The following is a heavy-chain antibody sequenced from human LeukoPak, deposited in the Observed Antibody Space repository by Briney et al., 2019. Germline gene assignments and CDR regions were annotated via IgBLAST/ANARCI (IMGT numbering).Heavy chain of an antibody. CDR1: GYTFTSYY. V-gene: IGHV1-46*03. CDR2: INPSGGST. J-gene: IGHJ4*02. Sequence: ASVKVSCKASGYTFTSYYMHWVRQAPGQGLGWMGIINPSGGSTSYAQKFQGRVTMTRDTSTSTVYMELSSLRSEDTAVYYCARGRLVVVPTAIPNWASFDYWGQGTLVTVSS. CDR3: ARGRLVVVPTAIPNWASFDY. D-gene: IGHD2-2*01.